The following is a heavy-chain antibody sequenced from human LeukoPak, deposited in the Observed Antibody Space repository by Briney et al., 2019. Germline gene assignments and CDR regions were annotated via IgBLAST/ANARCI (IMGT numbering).Heavy chain of an antibody. CDR3: AKTGSWGSSNYYFDY. Sequence: GGSLRLSCAASGFTFSRYGMHWVRQAPGKGLEWVAFIRYDGGKKYYADSVKGRFTISRDNSKNTLYLQMNSLRAEDTALYYCAKTGSWGSSNYYFDYWGQGTLVTVSS. CDR1: GFTFSRYG. CDR2: IRYDGGKK. V-gene: IGHV3-30*02. J-gene: IGHJ4*02. D-gene: IGHD2-15*01.